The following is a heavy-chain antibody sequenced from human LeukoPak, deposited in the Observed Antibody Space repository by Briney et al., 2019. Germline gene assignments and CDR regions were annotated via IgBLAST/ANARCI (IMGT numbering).Heavy chain of an antibody. CDR3: ARPYYYDSRIDP. J-gene: IGHJ5*02. V-gene: IGHV4-30-4*01. CDR1: GGSISSGDYY. D-gene: IGHD3-22*01. CDR2: MYYSGST. Sequence: SETLSLTCNVSGGSISSGDYYWSWIRQPPGKGLEWIAYMYYSGSTYYNPSLKSRVTMSADTSKNQLSLKLSSVTAADTAVYYCARPYYYDSRIDPWGQGILVTVSS.